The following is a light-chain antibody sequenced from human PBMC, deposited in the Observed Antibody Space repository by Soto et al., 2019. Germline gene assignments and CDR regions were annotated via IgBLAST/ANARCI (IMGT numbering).Light chain of an antibody. J-gene: IGLJ1*01. CDR2: EVT. CDR3: SSYTTSSTRV. CDR1: SSDLGIYNY. Sequence: QSALTQTASVPRSPGQSIAISCSGSSSDLGIYNYVSWYQQHPGKVPKLIIFEVTNRPSGVSNRFSGSKSGNTASLTISGLQAEDEADYYCSSYTTSSTRVFGTGTKVTVL. V-gene: IGLV2-14*01.